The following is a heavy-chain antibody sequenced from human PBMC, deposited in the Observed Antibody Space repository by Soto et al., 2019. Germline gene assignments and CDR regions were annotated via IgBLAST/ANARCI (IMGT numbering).Heavy chain of an antibody. CDR3: VYYCGNSNYSGDDYFQYGLDV. V-gene: IGHV1-2*02. CDR2: INPKSGAT. CDR1: GYSFTGYG. J-gene: IGHJ6*02. Sequence: ASVKFSCKACGYSFTGYGLQWVRQAPGQGLQWMGWINPKSGATDYAQKFQGRVTMTREMSTNTAYLELSGLRSDDTADDTAVYYCGNSNYSGDDYFQYGLDVWGQGTTVTVSS. D-gene: IGHD1-7*01.